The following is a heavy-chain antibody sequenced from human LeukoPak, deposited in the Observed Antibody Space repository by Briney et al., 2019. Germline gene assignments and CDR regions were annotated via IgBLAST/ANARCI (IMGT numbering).Heavy chain of an antibody. CDR2: VHGSGDTT. CDR3: ARDLRAYYDPGMSGPYYYYYGMDV. V-gene: IGHV3-23*01. CDR1: GFTFSNYA. D-gene: IGHD3-22*01. Sequence: QAGGSLRLSCVASGFTFSNYAMTWVRQAPGKGLEWVSGVHGSGDTTYYADSVKGRFTISRDNSRNTLYLQMNSLRVEDTAVYYCARDLRAYYDPGMSGPYYYYYGMDVWGQGTTVTVSS. J-gene: IGHJ6*02.